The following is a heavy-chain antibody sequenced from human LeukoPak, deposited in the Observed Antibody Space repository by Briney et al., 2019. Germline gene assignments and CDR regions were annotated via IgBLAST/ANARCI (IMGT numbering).Heavy chain of an antibody. CDR1: GGSFSSDY. D-gene: IGHD4-17*01. CDR2: ISYSGET. CDR3: AKSHPAVTTTDWYFDL. J-gene: IGHJ2*01. Sequence: SQTLSLTCTVSGGSFSSDYWSWIRPSPGKGLEWIGYISYSGETKYSPSLKSRVTMSGDRSKDTFSLRMTSVTAADTAVYFCAKSHPAVTTTDWYFDLWGRGTLVTISS. V-gene: IGHV4-59*03.